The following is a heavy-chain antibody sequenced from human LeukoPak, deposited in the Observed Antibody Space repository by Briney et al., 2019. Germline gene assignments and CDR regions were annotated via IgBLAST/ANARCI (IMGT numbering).Heavy chain of an antibody. CDR3: ARDDCSSISCYHNWFDP. J-gene: IGHJ5*02. CDR2: IKQDGSEK. CDR1: GFTFSSYW. D-gene: IGHD2-2*01. V-gene: IGHV3-7*01. Sequence: GGSLRLSCAASGFTFSSYWMSWVRQAPGRGLEWVANIKQDGSEKYYVDSVKGRFTISRDNAKNSLYLQMNSLRAEDTAVYYCARDDCSSISCYHNWFDPWGRGTLVTVSS.